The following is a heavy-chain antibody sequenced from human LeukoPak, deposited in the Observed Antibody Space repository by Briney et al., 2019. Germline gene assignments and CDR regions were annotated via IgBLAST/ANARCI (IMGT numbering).Heavy chain of an antibody. CDR2: IRGSDGST. CDR3: AKGVRRSSDYSSPVDY. D-gene: IGHD3-22*01. CDR1: GFTFSSYT. V-gene: IGHV3-23*01. Sequence: GGSLRLSCAASGFTFSSYTMNWVRQAPGKGLEWVSAIRGSDGSTYYADSVKGRFTISRDISKNTLYLQMNSLRAEDTAVYYCAKGVRRSSDYSSPVDYWGQGTLVTVSS. J-gene: IGHJ4*02.